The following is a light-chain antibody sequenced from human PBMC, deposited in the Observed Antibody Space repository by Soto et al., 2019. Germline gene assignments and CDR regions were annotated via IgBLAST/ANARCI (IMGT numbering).Light chain of an antibody. CDR3: CSYTTISTYV. J-gene: IGLJ1*01. Sequence: QSALTQPASVSGSPGQSITISCTGASSDVGGYNYVSWYQHHPGEAPKLMIYEVSNRPSGVSNRFSGSKSGNTASLTISGRQAEDEADYYCCSYTTISTYVFGTGTKLTVL. CDR2: EVS. V-gene: IGLV2-14*01. CDR1: SSDVGGYNY.